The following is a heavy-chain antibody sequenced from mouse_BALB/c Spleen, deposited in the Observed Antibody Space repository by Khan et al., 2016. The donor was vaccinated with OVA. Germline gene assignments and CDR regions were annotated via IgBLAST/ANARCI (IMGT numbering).Heavy chain of an antibody. CDR1: GYSITSDYA. V-gene: IGHV3-2*02. CDR2: ISYSGNT. Sequence: VQLQQSGPGLVKPSQSLSLTCTVTGYSITSDYAWNWIRQFPENNLEWMGYISYSGNTKYTPSLKSRISITRDTSKNQFFLQLNSVTIEDTATYYCARIKGGDFDYGGQGTTLTVSS. CDR3: ARIKGGDFDY. J-gene: IGHJ2*01.